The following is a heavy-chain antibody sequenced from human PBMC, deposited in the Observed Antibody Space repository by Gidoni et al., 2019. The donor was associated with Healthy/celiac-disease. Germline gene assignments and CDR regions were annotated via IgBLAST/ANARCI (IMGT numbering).Heavy chain of an antibody. V-gene: IGHV3-21*01. CDR2: ISSSSSYI. D-gene: IGHD6-19*01. CDR1: GFTFSSYS. Sequence: EVQLVESGGGLVKPGGSLRLSCAASGFTFSSYSMNWVRKAPGKGLEWVSSISSSSSYIYYADSVKGRFTISRDNAKNSLYLQMNSLRAEDTAVYYCAREPQQLGAVAGIFDYWGQGTLVTVSS. J-gene: IGHJ4*02. CDR3: AREPQQLGAVAGIFDY.